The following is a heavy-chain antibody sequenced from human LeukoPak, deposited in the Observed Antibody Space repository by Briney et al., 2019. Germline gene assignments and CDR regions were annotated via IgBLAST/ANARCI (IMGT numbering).Heavy chain of an antibody. J-gene: IGHJ4*02. V-gene: IGHV1-69*01. CDR3: ARGRPHDVGILTGYIDY. D-gene: IGHD3-9*01. CDR1: GGTFSSYA. CDR2: IIPIFGTA. Sequence: ASVKVSCKASGGTFSSYAISWVRQAPGQGLEWMGGIIPIFGTANYAQKFQGRVTITADESTSTAYMELSSLRSEDTAVYYCARGRPHDVGILTGYIDYWGQGTLVTVSS.